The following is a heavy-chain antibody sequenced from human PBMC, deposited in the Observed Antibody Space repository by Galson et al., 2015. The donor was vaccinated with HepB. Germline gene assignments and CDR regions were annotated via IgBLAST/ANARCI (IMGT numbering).Heavy chain of an antibody. Sequence: SVKVSCKVSGYTLTELSMHWVRQAPGKGLEWMGGFDPEDGETIYAQKFQGRVTMTEDTSTDTAYMELSSLRSEDTAVYYRATDPVYNWNDDPLKIFDYWGQGTLVTVSS. CDR2: FDPEDGET. J-gene: IGHJ4*02. V-gene: IGHV1-24*01. D-gene: IGHD1-1*01. CDR1: GYTLTELS. CDR3: ATDPVYNWNDDPLKIFDY.